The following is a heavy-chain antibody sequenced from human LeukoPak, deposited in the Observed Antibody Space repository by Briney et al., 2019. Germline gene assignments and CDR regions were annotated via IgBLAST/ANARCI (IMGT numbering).Heavy chain of an antibody. Sequence: GGSLRLSCAASGFTFSSYGMHWVRQAPGKGLEWVAVIWYDGSNKYYADSVKGRFTISRDNSKNTLYLQMTSLRAEDTAVYYCARDSFLYSSSWFVFWGAFDIWGQGTMVTVSS. CDR1: GFTFSSYG. V-gene: IGHV3-33*01. J-gene: IGHJ3*02. CDR2: IWYDGSNK. CDR3: ARDSFLYSSSWFVFWGAFDI. D-gene: IGHD6-13*01.